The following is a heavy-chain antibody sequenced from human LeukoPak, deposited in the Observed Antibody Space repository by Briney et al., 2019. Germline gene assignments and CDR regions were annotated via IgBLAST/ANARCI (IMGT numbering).Heavy chain of an antibody. CDR1: GFTFSDYY. CDR2: ISGSGSSI. J-gene: IGHJ6*02. Sequence: GGSLRLSCAASGFTFSDYYMSWVRQAPGKGLQWLSYISGSGSSIYYADFVKGRFTISRDNAKNSLFLQMNSLRAEDTAVYYCARDMYYGSGTPMQYGMDVWGQGTTVTVSS. V-gene: IGHV3-11*01. D-gene: IGHD3-10*01. CDR3: ARDMYYGSGTPMQYGMDV.